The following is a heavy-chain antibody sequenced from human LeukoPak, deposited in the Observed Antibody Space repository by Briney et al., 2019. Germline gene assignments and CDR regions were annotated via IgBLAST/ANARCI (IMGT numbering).Heavy chain of an antibody. CDR2: INHSGST. V-gene: IGHV4-34*01. CDR1: GGSFSGYY. Sequence: PSETLSLTCAVYGGSFSGYYWSWIRQPPGKGLEWIGEINHSGSTNYNPSLKSRVTMSVDTSKNQFSLKLSSVTAADTAVYYCARGGYYDSSGYPFDYWGQGTLVTVSS. J-gene: IGHJ4*02. D-gene: IGHD3-22*01. CDR3: ARGGYYDSSGYPFDY.